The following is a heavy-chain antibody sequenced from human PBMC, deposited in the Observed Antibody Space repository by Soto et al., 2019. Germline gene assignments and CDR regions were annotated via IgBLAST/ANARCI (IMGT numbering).Heavy chain of an antibody. CDR2: ISAYNGNT. Sequence: ASVKVSCRASGYTFTSYVISLLRQAPGQGLEWMGWISAYNGNTNYAQKLQGRVTMTTDTSTSTAYMELRSLRSDDTAVYYCARDTTVTPIDYWGQGTLVTVSS. CDR1: GYTFTSYV. D-gene: IGHD4-17*01. CDR3: ARDTTVTPIDY. J-gene: IGHJ4*02. V-gene: IGHV1-18*04.